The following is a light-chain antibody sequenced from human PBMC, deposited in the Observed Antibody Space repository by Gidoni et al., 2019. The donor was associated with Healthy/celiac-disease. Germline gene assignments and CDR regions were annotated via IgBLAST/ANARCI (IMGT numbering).Light chain of an antibody. CDR3: QQYGSSSFT. CDR1: QSVSSSY. CDR2: GAS. J-gene: IGKJ3*01. V-gene: IGKV3-20*01. Sequence: EIVLTQSPGTLSLSPGERATLSCRASQSVSSSYLAWYQQKPGQAPRLLIYGASSRATGIPDRFSGSGSGTDFTLTISSLEPEDFAVYYCQQYGSSSFTFGPXTKVDIK.